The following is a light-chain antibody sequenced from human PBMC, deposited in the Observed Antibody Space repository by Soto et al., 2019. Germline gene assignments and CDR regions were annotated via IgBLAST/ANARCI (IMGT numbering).Light chain of an antibody. V-gene: IGKV4-1*01. CDR3: QQFYSTPHT. CDR1: QSVLYSPNNRNC. Sequence: DIVLTQSPDSLAVSLGERATINCKSSQSVLYSPNNRNCLAWFQQKPGQPPKLLIYWASTRESGVPDRFSGRGSDTDFTLTISSLQAEDVAVYYCQQFYSTPHTFGQGTKLEIK. J-gene: IGKJ2*01. CDR2: WAS.